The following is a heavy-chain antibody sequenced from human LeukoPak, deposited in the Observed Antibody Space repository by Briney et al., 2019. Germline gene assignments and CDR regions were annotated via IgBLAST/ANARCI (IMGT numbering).Heavy chain of an antibody. J-gene: IGHJ5*02. CDR1: RFTFSSYA. V-gene: IGHV3-23*01. D-gene: IGHD3-10*01. Sequence: PGGSLRLPCAASRFTFSSYAMSWVRQAPGKGLEWVSAISGSGGSTYYADSVKGRFTISRDNSKNTLYLQMNSLRAEDTAVYYCAKDQSWFGELLHNWFDPWGQGTLVTVSS. CDR3: AKDQSWFGELLHNWFDP. CDR2: ISGSGGST.